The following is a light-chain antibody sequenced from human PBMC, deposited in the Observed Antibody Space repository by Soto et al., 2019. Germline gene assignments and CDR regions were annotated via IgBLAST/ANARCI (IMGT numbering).Light chain of an antibody. CDR1: QSVLYSSNNNNY. CDR3: QQYYSPPHT. CDR2: WAS. Sequence: DIVMTQSPDSLAVSLGERATINCKSSQSVLYSSNNNNYLAWYQQKPGQPSKLLIYWASTRESGVPDRFSGSGSGTDFTLTISSLQAEDVAVYYCQQYYSPPHTFGQGTKLEIK. V-gene: IGKV4-1*01. J-gene: IGKJ2*01.